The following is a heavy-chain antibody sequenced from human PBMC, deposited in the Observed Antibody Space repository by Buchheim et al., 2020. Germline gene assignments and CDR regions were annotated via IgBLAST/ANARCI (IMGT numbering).Heavy chain of an antibody. D-gene: IGHD3-10*01. Sequence: EVQLVESGGGLVKPGGSLRLSCAASGFTFRSYSMNWVRQAPGKGLEWVSSITSSSSYIYYADSVKGRFTVSRDNAKNYMFLQMNSLRAADTAVYYCARDQNGSGSYADYWGQGTL. CDR1: GFTFRSYS. CDR3: ARDQNGSGSYADY. J-gene: IGHJ4*02. V-gene: IGHV3-21*01. CDR2: ITSSSSYI.